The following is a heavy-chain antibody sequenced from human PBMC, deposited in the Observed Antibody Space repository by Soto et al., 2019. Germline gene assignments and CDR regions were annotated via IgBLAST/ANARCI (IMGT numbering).Heavy chain of an antibody. Sequence: NPGGSLRLSCAASGFTFSSYSMNWVRQAPGKGLEWVSSISSSSSYIYYADSVKGRFTISRDNAKNSLYLQMNSLRAEDTAVYYCARTGDYDFYYYHGMDAWGQGTKVTVSS. D-gene: IGHD4-17*01. V-gene: IGHV3-21*01. CDR1: GFTFSSYS. CDR2: ISSSSSYI. CDR3: ARTGDYDFYYYHGMDA. J-gene: IGHJ6*02.